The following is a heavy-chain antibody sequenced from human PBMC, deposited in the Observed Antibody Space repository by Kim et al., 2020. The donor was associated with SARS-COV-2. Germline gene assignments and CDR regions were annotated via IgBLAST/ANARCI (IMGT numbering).Heavy chain of an antibody. Sequence: SADSVKGLFTIPRDNSKNTLYLQMNSLRAEDTAVYYCARGLWFGELPFDYWGQGTLVTVSS. D-gene: IGHD3-10*01. V-gene: IGHV3-53*01. J-gene: IGHJ4*02. CDR3: ARGLWFGELPFDY.